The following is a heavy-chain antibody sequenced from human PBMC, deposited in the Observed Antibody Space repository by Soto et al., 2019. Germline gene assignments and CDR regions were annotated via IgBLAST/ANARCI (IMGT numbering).Heavy chain of an antibody. CDR3: TRGTPVTTDNWFEP. J-gene: IGHJ5*02. V-gene: IGHV3-49*03. CDR2: IKSKGFGGTK. CDR1: GFTFGDYA. Sequence: GGSLRLSCTASGFTFGDYAMSWFRQAPGKGLEWVGFIKSKGFGGTKEYAASVKGRFTISRDDSKSIAYLQMNSLEIEDTAVYYCTRGTPVTTDNWFEPWGQGILVTVS. D-gene: IGHD4-17*01.